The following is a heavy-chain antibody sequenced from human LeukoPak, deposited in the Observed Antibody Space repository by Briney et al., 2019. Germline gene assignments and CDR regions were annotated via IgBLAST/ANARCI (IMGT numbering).Heavy chain of an antibody. J-gene: IGHJ5*02. Sequence: SETLSLTCAVYGGSFSGYYWSWIRQPPGKGLEWIGEINHSGSTNYNPSLKSRVTISVDTSKNQFSLRLSSVTAADTGVYYCARGQGVTVIKVGKNWFDPWSQGTQVIVSP. D-gene: IGHD3-22*01. V-gene: IGHV4-34*01. CDR1: GGSFSGYY. CDR3: ARGQGVTVIKVGKNWFDP. CDR2: INHSGST.